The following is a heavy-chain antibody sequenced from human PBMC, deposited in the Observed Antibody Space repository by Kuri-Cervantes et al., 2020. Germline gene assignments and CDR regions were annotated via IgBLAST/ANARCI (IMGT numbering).Heavy chain of an antibody. V-gene: IGHV3-9*01. D-gene: IGHD1-26*01. CDR1: GFTFDDYA. Sequence: SLKISCAASGFTFDDYAMHWVRQAPGKGLEWVSGISWNSGSIGYADSVKGRFTISRDNAKNSPYLQMNSLRAEDTALYHCARGTPLRYSGSYHSFDYWGQGTLVTVSS. CDR3: ARGTPLRYSGSYHSFDY. CDR2: ISWNSGSI. J-gene: IGHJ4*02.